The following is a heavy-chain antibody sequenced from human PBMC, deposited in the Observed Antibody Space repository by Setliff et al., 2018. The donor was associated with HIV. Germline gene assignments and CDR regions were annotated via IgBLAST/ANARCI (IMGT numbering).Heavy chain of an antibody. CDR2: INQDGSVE. D-gene: IGHD6-25*01. Sequence: PGGSLRLSCAASGFTFSDYWINWVRQAPGKGLEWVANINQDGSVEGYVDSVKGRFTISRDNAKSSLYLHINSLRAEDTAVYYCFTAASGFIRASWGRGALVTVSS. V-gene: IGHV3-7*03. CDR3: FTAASGFIRAS. J-gene: IGHJ5*02. CDR1: GFTFSDYW.